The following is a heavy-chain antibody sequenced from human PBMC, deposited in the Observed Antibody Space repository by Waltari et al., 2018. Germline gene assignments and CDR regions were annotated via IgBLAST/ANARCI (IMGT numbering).Heavy chain of an antibody. Sequence: QVQLVQSGAAVKKPGASVTVSCKASGYTFTGYYIHWVRQAPGQGLEWMGWINPSSCDTKNAQKFQGMVTMTSDTSISSTYLQLSGLRSDDTAVYFCARDQGYSYVYEYWGQGTLVTVSS. CDR3: ARDQGYSYVYEY. D-gene: IGHD5-18*01. CDR2: INPSSCDT. J-gene: IGHJ4*02. V-gene: IGHV1-2*02. CDR1: GYTFTGYY.